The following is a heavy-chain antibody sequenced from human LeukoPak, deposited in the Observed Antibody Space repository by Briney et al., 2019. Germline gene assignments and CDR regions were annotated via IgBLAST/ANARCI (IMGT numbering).Heavy chain of an antibody. J-gene: IGHJ4*02. D-gene: IGHD3-22*01. CDR1: GYTFTVYY. CDR3: ARVYGSSGYYFDY. V-gene: IGHV1-2*02. Sequence: ASVKVSFKASGYTFTVYYMHWVRQAPGQGLEWMGWINPNSGGTNYAQKFQGRVTMTRDTSISTAYMELSRLRSDDTAVYYCARVYGSSGYYFDYWGQGTLVTVSS. CDR2: INPNSGGT.